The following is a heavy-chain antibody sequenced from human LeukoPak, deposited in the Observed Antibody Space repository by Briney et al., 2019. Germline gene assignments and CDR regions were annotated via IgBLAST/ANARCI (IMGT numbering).Heavy chain of an antibody. Sequence: GRSLRLSCVASGFTFDDYAMHWVRQAPGKGLEWVSGISWNSGRIDYADSVKGRFTISRDNAKKSLYLQMNSLRAEDMALYYCAKSSPGYSSGWLQHWGQGTLVTVSS. CDR1: GFTFDDYA. CDR3: AKSSPGYSSGWLQH. J-gene: IGHJ1*01. V-gene: IGHV3-9*03. D-gene: IGHD6-19*01. CDR2: ISWNSGRI.